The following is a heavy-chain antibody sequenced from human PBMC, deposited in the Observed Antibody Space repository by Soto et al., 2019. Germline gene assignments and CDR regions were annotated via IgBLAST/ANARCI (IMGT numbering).Heavy chain of an antibody. Sequence: GGSLRLSCAASGFTFSSYAMSWVRQAPGKGLEWVSAISGSGGSTYYADSVKGRFTISRDNSKNTLYLQMNSLRAEDTAVYYCAKDHDDEGWGSPGAFDIWGQGTMVT. D-gene: IGHD3-16*01. CDR2: ISGSGGST. CDR1: GFTFSSYA. V-gene: IGHV3-23*01. J-gene: IGHJ3*02. CDR3: AKDHDDEGWGSPGAFDI.